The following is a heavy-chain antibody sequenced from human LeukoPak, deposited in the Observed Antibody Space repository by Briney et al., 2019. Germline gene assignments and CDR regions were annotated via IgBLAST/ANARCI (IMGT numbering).Heavy chain of an antibody. J-gene: IGHJ4*02. V-gene: IGHV3-30*18. D-gene: IGHD5-18*01. CDR2: ISYDGSNK. CDR3: AKDTWIQLWHFFDY. Sequence: GGSLRLSCAASGFTFSSYGMHWVRQAPGKGLEWVAVISYDGSNKYYADSVKGRFTISRDNSKNTLYLQMNGLRAEDTAVYYCAKDTWIQLWHFFDYWGQGTLVTVSS. CDR1: GFTFSSYG.